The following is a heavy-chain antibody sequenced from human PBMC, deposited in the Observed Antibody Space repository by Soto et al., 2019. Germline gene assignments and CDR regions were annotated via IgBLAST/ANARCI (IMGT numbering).Heavy chain of an antibody. Sequence: NWVRQATGQGLEWRGWMNPNSGNTGYAQKFQGRVTMTRNTSISTAYMELSSLRSEDTAVYYCARTLYGDNVDYWGQGTLVTVSS. CDR2: MNPNSGNT. CDR3: ARTLYGDNVDY. J-gene: IGHJ4*02. D-gene: IGHD4-17*01. V-gene: IGHV1-8*01.